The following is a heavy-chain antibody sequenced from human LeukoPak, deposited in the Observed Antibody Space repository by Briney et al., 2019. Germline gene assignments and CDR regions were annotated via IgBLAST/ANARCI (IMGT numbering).Heavy chain of an antibody. V-gene: IGHV3-30-3*01. CDR2: ISDDGTNK. D-gene: IGHD2-2*01. Sequence: GGSLRLSCAASGFTVSSHAMYWVRQAPGKGLEWVALISDDGTNKYYADSVKGRFTISKDSAKNTLYLQMNSLRAEDTAFYYCAREGYCSRTSCYPDYWGQGALVTVSS. CDR3: AREGYCSRTSCYPDY. J-gene: IGHJ4*02. CDR1: GFTVSSHA.